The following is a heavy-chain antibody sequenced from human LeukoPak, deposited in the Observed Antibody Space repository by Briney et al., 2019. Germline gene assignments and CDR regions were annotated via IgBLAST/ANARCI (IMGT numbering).Heavy chain of an antibody. CDR3: AKALPSGWLHDAFGI. CDR2: IGFGGGST. D-gene: IGHD6-19*01. J-gene: IGHJ3*02. Sequence: GGSLRLSCAASGFTFSTYAMSWVRQAPGKGLEWVSAIGFGGGSTYYADSVKGRFTISRDNSKYTLYLQMNSLRAGDTAIYYCAKALPSGWLHDAFGIWGQGTMVTVSS. CDR1: GFTFSTYA. V-gene: IGHV3-23*01.